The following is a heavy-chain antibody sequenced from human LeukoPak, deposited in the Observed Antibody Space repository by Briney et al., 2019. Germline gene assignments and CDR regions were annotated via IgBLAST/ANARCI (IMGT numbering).Heavy chain of an antibody. CDR2: IYYSGST. D-gene: IGHD3-22*01. Sequence: SETLSLTCTVSGGSISSSSYYWGWIRQPPGKGLEWIGSIYYSGSTNYNPSLKSRVTISVDTSKNQFSLKLSSVTAADTAVYYCARGSGESTYYYDSSGYYSYYFDYWGQGTLVTVSS. CDR3: ARGSGESTYYYDSSGYYSYYFDY. J-gene: IGHJ4*02. V-gene: IGHV4-39*07. CDR1: GGSISSSSYY.